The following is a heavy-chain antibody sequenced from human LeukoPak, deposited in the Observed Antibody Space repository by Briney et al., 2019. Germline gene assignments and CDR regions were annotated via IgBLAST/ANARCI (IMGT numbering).Heavy chain of an antibody. CDR2: IYHSGST. J-gene: IGHJ3*02. CDR1: GGSISTYY. D-gene: IGHD3-10*01. CDR3: ARFGRRGLLWFGEFPNHDAFDI. Sequence: PSETLSLTCTLSGGSISTYYWSWIRQPPGKGLEWIGYIYHSGSTNYNPSLKSRVTISVDTSKNQFSLKLSSVTAADTAVYYCARFGRRGLLWFGEFPNHDAFDIWGQGTMVTVSS. V-gene: IGHV4-59*01.